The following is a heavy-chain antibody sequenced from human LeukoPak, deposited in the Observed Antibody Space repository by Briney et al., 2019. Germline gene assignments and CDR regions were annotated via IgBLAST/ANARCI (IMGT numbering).Heavy chain of an antibody. CDR3: AKGDAGDDFDY. CDR2: ISGSGGST. D-gene: IGHD2-21*02. Sequence: PGGSLRLSCAASGFTFSSYGMSWVRQAPGKGLEWVSAISGSGGSTYYADSVKGRFTISRDNSKNTLYLQMNSLRAEYTSVYYCAKGDAGDDFDYWGQGTLVTVSS. CDR1: GFTFSSYG. V-gene: IGHV3-23*01. J-gene: IGHJ4*02.